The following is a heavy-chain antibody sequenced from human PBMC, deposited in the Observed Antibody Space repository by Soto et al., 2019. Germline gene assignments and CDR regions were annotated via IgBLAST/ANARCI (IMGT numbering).Heavy chain of an antibody. V-gene: IGHV3-73*01. CDR2: IRSKANSYAT. CDR3: TRGDWWELPTMDY. CDR1: GFTFSGSA. Sequence: GGSLRLSCEASGFTFSGSAMHWVRQASGKGLEWVGRIRSKANSYATAYAASVKGRFTISRDDSKNTAYLQMNSLKTEDTAVYYCTRGDWWELPTMDYWGQGTLVTVSS. D-gene: IGHD1-26*01. J-gene: IGHJ4*02.